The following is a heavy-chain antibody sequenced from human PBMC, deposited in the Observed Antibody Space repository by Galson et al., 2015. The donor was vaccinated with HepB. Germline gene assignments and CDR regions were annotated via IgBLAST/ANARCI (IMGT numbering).Heavy chain of an antibody. D-gene: IGHD6-13*01. Sequence: SLRLSCAASGFTFSTYSMNWVRQAPGKGLEWVSSISSSGSYIYYPDSVKGRFTISRDNAKNSLYLQMNSLRAEDTAVYYCARQQPELDYWGQGTLVTVSS. CDR1: GFTFSTYS. V-gene: IGHV3-21*01. CDR2: ISSSGSYI. CDR3: ARQQPELDY. J-gene: IGHJ4*02.